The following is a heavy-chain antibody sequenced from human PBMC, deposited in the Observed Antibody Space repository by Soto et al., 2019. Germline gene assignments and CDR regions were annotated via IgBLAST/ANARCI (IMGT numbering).Heavy chain of an antibody. J-gene: IGHJ5*02. CDR2: IYYSGST. V-gene: IGHV4-30-4*01. Sequence: PSETLSLTCTVSGGSISSGDYYWSWIRQPPGKGLEWIGYIYYSGSTYYNPSLKSRVTISVDTSKNQFSLQLNSVTPEDTAVYYCAKGVVAITIFDPDNWFDPWGQGTLVTVSS. CDR3: AKGVVAITIFDPDNWFDP. D-gene: IGHD3-3*01. CDR1: GGSISSGDYY.